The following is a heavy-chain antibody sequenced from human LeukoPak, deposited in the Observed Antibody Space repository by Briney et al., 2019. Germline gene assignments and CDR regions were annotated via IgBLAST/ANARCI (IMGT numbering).Heavy chain of an antibody. CDR2: INHSGST. J-gene: IGHJ6*03. CDR1: GGSISSSSYY. Sequence: SETLSLTCTVSGGSISSSSYYWGWIRQPPGKGLEWIGEINHSGSTNYNPSLKSRVTISVDTSKNQFSLKLSSVTAADTAVYYCARGPHCSSTSCNYYYYYYYMDVWGKGTTVTVSS. D-gene: IGHD2-2*01. CDR3: ARGPHCSSTSCNYYYYYYYMDV. V-gene: IGHV4-39*07.